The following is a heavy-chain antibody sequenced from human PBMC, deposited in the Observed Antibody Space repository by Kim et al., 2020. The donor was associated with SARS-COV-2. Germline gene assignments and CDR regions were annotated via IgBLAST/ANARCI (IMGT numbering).Heavy chain of an antibody. CDR1: GFTFSSYG. V-gene: IGHV3-33*01. Sequence: GGSLRLSCAASGFTFSSYGMHWVRQAPGKGLEWVAVIWYDGSNKYYADSVKGRFTISRDNSKNTLYLQMNSLRAEDTAVYYCARPGVSGSYRDDAFDIWGQGTMVTVSS. CDR3: ARPGVSGSYRDDAFDI. D-gene: IGHD1-26*01. J-gene: IGHJ3*02. CDR2: IWYDGSNK.